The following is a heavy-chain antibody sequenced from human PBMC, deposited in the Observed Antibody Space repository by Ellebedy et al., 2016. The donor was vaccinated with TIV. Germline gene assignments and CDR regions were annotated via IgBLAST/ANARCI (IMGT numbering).Heavy chain of an antibody. CDR1: GYSFTSYW. Sequence: GESLKISCEGSGYSFTSYWIAWVRQMPGKGLEWMGIIYPGDSDTIYSPSFQGQVTISADKSTSTAYLQWSSLKASDTAMYYCAVKYNYDGSGYYDYWGQGTLVTVSA. V-gene: IGHV5-51*01. CDR3: AVKYNYDGSGYYDY. J-gene: IGHJ4*02. D-gene: IGHD3-22*01. CDR2: IYPGDSDT.